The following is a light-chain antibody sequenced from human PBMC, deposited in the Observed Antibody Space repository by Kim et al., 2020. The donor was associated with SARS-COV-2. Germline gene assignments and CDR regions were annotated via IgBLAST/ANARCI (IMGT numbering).Light chain of an antibody. CDR2: QDS. CDR1: KLGDKY. V-gene: IGLV3-1*01. Sequence: SSELTQPPSVSVSPGQTASITCSGDKLGDKYACWYQQKPGQSPVLVIYQDSKRPSGIPERFSGSNSGNTATLTISGTQAMDEADYYCQAWDSSTGVFGTG. CDR3: QAWDSSTGV. J-gene: IGLJ1*01.